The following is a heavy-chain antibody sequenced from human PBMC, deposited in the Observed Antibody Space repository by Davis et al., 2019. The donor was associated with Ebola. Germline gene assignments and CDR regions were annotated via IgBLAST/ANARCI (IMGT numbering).Heavy chain of an antibody. Sequence: ASVKVSCKASGYTFTSYAMNWVRQAPGQGLEWMGWINTNTGNPMYAQGFTGRFVFSLDTSVSTAYLQISSLKAEDTAVYYCARTSTWSGYYRYYGMDVWGKGTTVTVSS. CDR2: INTNTGNP. J-gene: IGHJ6*04. CDR3: ARTSTWSGYYRYYGMDV. CDR1: GYTFTSYA. V-gene: IGHV7-4-1*02. D-gene: IGHD3-3*01.